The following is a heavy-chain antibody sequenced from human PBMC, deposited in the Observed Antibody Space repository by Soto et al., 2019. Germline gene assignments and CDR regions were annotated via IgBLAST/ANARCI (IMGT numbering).Heavy chain of an antibody. CDR1: GGSIGISRYF. CDR2: SYDSGTT. J-gene: IGHJ4*02. V-gene: IGHV4-39*01. D-gene: IGHD2-8*01. CDR3: ARQYCINGVCPPHLISRFFDY. Sequence: SXTLSLTCQFSGGSIGISRYFCGWVRQPPGKGLGWIGSSYDSGTTYYNPSLKSRVTISVDTSNNQFSLRLSSVTAADKAVYYCARQYCINGVCPPHLISRFFDYWGQGALVTVSS.